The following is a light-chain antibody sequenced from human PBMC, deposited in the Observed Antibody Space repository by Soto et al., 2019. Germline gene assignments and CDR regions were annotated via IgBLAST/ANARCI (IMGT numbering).Light chain of an antibody. Sequence: EIVMTQSPATLSVSPGERATLSCRASQSVRSNLAWYQQKPGQAPRLLIYGTSIRASGIAARFSGSGSGTDFTLTINSLQSEDFAIYYCQQYNDCPLTFGQGTKVEIK. J-gene: IGKJ1*01. V-gene: IGKV3D-15*01. CDR3: QQYNDCPLT. CDR1: QSVRSN. CDR2: GTS.